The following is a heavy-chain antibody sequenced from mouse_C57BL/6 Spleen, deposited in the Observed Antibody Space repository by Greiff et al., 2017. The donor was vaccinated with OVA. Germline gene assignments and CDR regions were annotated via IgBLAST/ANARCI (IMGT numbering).Heavy chain of an antibody. J-gene: IGHJ1*03. D-gene: IGHD1-1*01. CDR2: IRSKSNNYAT. CDR1: GFSFNTYA. Sequence: EVQGVESGGGLVQPKGSLKLSCAASGFSFNTYAMNWVRQAPGKGLEWVARIRSKSNNYATYYADSVKDRFTISRDDSESMLYLQMNNLKTEDTAMYYGVRQGYYGYWDYDVWGTGTTVTVAS. V-gene: IGHV10-1*01. CDR3: VRQGYYGYWDYDV.